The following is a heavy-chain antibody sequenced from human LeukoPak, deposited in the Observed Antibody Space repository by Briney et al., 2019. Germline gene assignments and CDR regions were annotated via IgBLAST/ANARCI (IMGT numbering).Heavy chain of an antibody. V-gene: IGHV3-30-3*01. J-gene: IGHJ4*02. CDR3: ARDRYSAFDY. CDR2: ISYDGSNK. CDR1: GFTFSSYA. Sequence: GRSLRLSCAASGFTFSSYAMHWVRQAPGKGLEWVAVISYDGSNKYYADSVKGRFTISRDNSKNTLYLQMNSLRAEDTAVYSCARDRYSAFDYWGQGTLVTVSS. D-gene: IGHD1-26*01.